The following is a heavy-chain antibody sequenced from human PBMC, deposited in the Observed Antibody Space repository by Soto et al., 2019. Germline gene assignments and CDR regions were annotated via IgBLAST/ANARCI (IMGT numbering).Heavy chain of an antibody. D-gene: IGHD6-13*01. J-gene: IGHJ1*01. CDR1: GFTFSSYA. Sequence: GGSLRLSCSASGFTFSSYAMHWVRQAPGKGLEYVSAISSNGGSTYYADSVKGRFTISRDNSKNTLYLQMSSLRAEDSGVYYFLKELWHIAAINPHGYFLLWGLCILVIVSS. V-gene: IGHV3-64D*08. CDR2: ISSNGGST. CDR3: LKELWHIAAINPHGYFLL.